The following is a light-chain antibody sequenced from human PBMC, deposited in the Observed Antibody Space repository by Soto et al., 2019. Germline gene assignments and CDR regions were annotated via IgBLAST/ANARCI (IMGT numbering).Light chain of an antibody. CDR1: QSVSNNY. J-gene: IGKJ1*01. CDR3: QQYGSSGT. V-gene: IGKV3-20*01. Sequence: EIVLTQSQGTLSLSPGERATLSCRASQSVSNNYLAWYQQRPVQAPRLRIDGASNRGTGVPDRFSGSGSGTALTITISRLEPEDFAVYHCQQYGSSGTFGQGTKVDIK. CDR2: GAS.